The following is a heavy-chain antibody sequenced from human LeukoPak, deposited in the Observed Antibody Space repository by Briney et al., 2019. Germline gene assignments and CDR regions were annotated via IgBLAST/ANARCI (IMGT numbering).Heavy chain of an antibody. CDR2: IYHSGST. D-gene: IGHD2-15*01. J-gene: IGHJ4*02. V-gene: IGHV4-59*01. CDR1: GGSISSYY. Sequence: PSETLSLTCTVSGGSISSYYWSWIRQPPGKGLEWIGYIYHSGSTNYNPSLKSRVTISVDTSKNQFSLKLSSVTAADTAVYYCARGRGYCSGGSCSTDFDYWGQGTLVTVSS. CDR3: ARGRGYCSGGSCSTDFDY.